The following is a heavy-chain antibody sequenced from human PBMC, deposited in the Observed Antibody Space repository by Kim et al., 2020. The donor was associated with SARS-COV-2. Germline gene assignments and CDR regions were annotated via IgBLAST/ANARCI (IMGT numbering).Heavy chain of an antibody. CDR3: TSVMHAVATIHVFDY. CDR2: IKSKTDGGTT. CDR1: GFTFSNAW. J-gene: IGHJ4*02. Sequence: GGSLRLSCAASGFTFSNAWMSWVRQAPGKGLEWVGRIKSKTDGGTTDYAAPVKGRFTISRDDSKNTLYLQMNSLKTEDTAVYYCTSVMHAVATIHVFDYWGQGTLVTVSS. D-gene: IGHD5-12*01. V-gene: IGHV3-15*01.